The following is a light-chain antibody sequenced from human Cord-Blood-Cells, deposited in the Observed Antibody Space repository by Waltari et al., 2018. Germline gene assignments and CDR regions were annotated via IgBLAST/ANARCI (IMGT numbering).Light chain of an antibody. Sequence: QSVLTQPPSVSGAPGQRVTISCTGSSSNIGAGYDVHWYQQLPGTAPNLLTKGASSRPSGVPARFSGSKSGTSASLAITGLQAEDEADYYCQSYDSSLSGSVFGGGTKLTVL. CDR1: SSNIGAGYD. V-gene: IGLV1-40*01. J-gene: IGLJ3*02. CDR2: GAS. CDR3: QSYDSSLSGSV.